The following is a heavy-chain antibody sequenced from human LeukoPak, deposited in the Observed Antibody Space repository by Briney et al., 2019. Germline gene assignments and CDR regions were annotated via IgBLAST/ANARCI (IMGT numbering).Heavy chain of an antibody. V-gene: IGHV3-30*18. D-gene: IGHD3-16*01. J-gene: IGHJ6*02. Sequence: PGGSLRLSCAASGFTFSSYGMHWVRQAPGKGLEWVAVISYDGSNKYYADSVKGRFTISRDNSMNTLYLQMNSLRAEDTAVYYCAKDTDLQPHPYDYVWGSYFGPYYYYGMDVWGQGTTVTVSS. CDR3: AKDTDLQPHPYDYVWGSYFGPYYYYGMDV. CDR2: ISYDGSNK. CDR1: GFTFSSYG.